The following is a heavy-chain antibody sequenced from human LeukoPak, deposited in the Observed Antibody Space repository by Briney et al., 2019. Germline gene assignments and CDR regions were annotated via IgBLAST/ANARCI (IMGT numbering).Heavy chain of an antibody. CDR1: GFTFSSYS. CDR3: ARDCNDYVWGSYSDY. D-gene: IGHD3-16*01. J-gene: IGHJ4*02. Sequence: GGSLRLSCAASGFTFSSYSMNWVRQAPGKGLEWVSSISSSSSYIYYADSVKGRFTISRDNDKNSLYLQMNSLRAEDTAVYYCARDCNDYVWGSYSDYWGQETLVTVSS. V-gene: IGHV3-21*01. CDR2: ISSSSSYI.